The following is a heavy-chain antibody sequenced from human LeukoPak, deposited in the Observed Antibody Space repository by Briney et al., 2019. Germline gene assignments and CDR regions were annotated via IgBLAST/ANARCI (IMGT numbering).Heavy chain of an antibody. V-gene: IGHV3-53*01. CDR2: IYSGGNT. Sequence: GGSLRLSCAASGFTVSNNYMSWVRQAPGKGLEWVSVIYSGGNTYYADSVKGRFTISRDNSKNTLYLQMNSLRAEDTAVYYCAKDLLGAKDYWGQGTLVTVSS. CDR3: AKDLLGAKDY. D-gene: IGHD1-26*01. J-gene: IGHJ4*02. CDR1: GFTVSNNY.